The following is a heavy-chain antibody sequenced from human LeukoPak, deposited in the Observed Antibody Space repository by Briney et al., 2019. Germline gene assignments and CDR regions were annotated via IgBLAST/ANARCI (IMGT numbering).Heavy chain of an antibody. CDR2: IWYDGSNK. J-gene: IGHJ6*03. CDR1: GFTFSGYG. D-gene: IGHD2-2*01. Sequence: RGSLRLSCAASGFTFSGYGMHWVRQAPGKGLEGVAVIWYDGSNKYYADSVKGRFTISRDNSKNTLYLQMNSPRAEDTAVYYCAKGLRGCSSTSCYYYMDVWGKGTTVTVSS. CDR3: AKGLRGCSSTSCYYYMDV. V-gene: IGHV3-33*06.